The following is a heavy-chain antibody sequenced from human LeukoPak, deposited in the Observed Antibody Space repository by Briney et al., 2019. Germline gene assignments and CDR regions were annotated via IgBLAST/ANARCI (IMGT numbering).Heavy chain of an antibody. Sequence: GESLKISCAASGFTFDDYGMSWVRQAPGKGLEWVSGINWNGGSTGYTDSVKGRFTISRDNAKNSLYLQMNSLRAEDTALYYCARSGLTGYLYYFDYWGQGTLVTVSS. J-gene: IGHJ4*02. CDR2: INWNGGST. CDR1: GFTFDDYG. V-gene: IGHV3-20*04. D-gene: IGHD3-9*01. CDR3: ARSGLTGYLYYFDY.